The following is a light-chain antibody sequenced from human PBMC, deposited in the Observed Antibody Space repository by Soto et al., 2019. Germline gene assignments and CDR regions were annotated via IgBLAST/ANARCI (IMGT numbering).Light chain of an antibody. CDR2: TDN. Sequence: QSVLTQPPSASGTPGQRVTISCSGSSSNIGINTVNWYQQVPGTAPKLLIHTDNQRPSGVPDRFSGSKSGTSASLAISGLQSEDEADYYCAAWDDSLNGLYVFGTGTKV. CDR1: SSNIGINT. CDR3: AAWDDSLNGLYV. J-gene: IGLJ1*01. V-gene: IGLV1-44*01.